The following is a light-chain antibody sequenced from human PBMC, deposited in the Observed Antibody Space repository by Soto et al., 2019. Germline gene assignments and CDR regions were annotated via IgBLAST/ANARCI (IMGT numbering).Light chain of an antibody. J-gene: IGKJ1*01. CDR2: AAS. CDR3: QQSYSTPWT. CDR1: QSISSY. V-gene: IGKV1-39*01. Sequence: DIQMTQSPSSLSASVGDRVTITCRASQSISSYLNWYQQKPGQAPKLLIYAASSLPSGVPSRFSGSESGTDFTLTISSLRPEDFATYYCQQSYSTPWTFGQGTEGESK.